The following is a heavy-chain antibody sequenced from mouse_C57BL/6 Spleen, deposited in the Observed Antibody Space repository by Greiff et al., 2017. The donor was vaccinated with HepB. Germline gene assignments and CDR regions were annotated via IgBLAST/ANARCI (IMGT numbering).Heavy chain of an antibody. CDR3: ERHPKYYGSSYFDY. D-gene: IGHD1-1*01. CDR2: INPYNGDT. J-gene: IGHJ2*01. Sequence: VQLQQSGPELVKPGDSVKISCKASGYSFTGYFMNWVMQSHGKSLEWIGRINPYNGDTFYNQKFKGKATLTVDKSSSTAHMELRSLTSEDSAVYDCERHPKYYGSSYFDYWGQGTTLTVSS. CDR1: GYSFTGYF. V-gene: IGHV1-20*01.